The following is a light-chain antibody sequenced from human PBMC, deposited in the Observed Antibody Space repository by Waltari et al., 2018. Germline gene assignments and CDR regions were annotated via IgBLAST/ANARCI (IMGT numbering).Light chain of an antibody. Sequence: SYELTQPSSVSVSPGQTARITCPGDVLAKKYPRWFQQKPGQAPVLMIYKDSERPSGIPGRFSGSSSGTTVTLTISGAQVEDEADYYCYSAADNNQNVVFGGGTKLTVL. J-gene: IGLJ2*01. V-gene: IGLV3-27*01. CDR1: VLAKKY. CDR2: KDS. CDR3: YSAADNNQNVV.